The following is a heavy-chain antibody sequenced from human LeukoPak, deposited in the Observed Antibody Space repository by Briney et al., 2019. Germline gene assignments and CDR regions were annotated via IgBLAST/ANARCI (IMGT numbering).Heavy chain of an antibody. CDR2: IKQDGSEK. J-gene: IGHJ4*02. CDR3: ARDPRGDYFDY. V-gene: IGHV3-7*01. CDR1: GFTFSDYY. Sequence: GGSLRLSCAASGFTFSDYYMSWVRQAPGKGLEWVANIKQDGSEKYYVDSVKGRFTISRDNAKNSLYLQMNSLRAEDTAVYYCARDPRGDYFDYWGQGTLVTVSS.